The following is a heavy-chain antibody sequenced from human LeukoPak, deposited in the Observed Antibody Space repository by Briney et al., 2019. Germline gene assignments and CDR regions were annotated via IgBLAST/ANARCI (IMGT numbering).Heavy chain of an antibody. V-gene: IGHV1-69*13. Sequence: SVKVSCKASGGTFSSYAISWVRQAPGQGLEWMGGIIPIFGTANYAQKFQGRVTITADESTSTAYMELSSLRSEDTAVYYCARGLIVVVTAISYYYGMDVWGQGTTVTVSS. CDR3: ARGLIVVVTAISYYYGMDV. CDR2: IIPIFGTA. D-gene: IGHD2-21*02. CDR1: GGTFSSYA. J-gene: IGHJ6*02.